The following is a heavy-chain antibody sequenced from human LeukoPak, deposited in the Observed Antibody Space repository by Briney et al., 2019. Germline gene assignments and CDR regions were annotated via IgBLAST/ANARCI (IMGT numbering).Heavy chain of an antibody. CDR1: GFTFSSYA. V-gene: IGHV3-23*01. CDR2: VTGSGSAT. J-gene: IGHJ4*02. Sequence: GGSLRLSCAASGFTFSSYAMSWVRQAPGKGLEWVSTVTGSGSATYYADSVKGRFIISRDNSKNTLYLQMNSLRADDTALYYCAKAMSTVMGGTDYWGQGTLVTVSS. CDR3: AKAMSTVMGGTDY. D-gene: IGHD4-17*01.